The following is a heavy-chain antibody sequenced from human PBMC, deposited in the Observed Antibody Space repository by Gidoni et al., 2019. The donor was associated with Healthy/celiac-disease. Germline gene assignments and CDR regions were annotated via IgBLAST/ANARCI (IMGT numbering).Heavy chain of an antibody. V-gene: IGHV3-30*18. CDR1: GFTFSSYG. CDR3: AKDLTMIVVVTVFDY. CDR2: ISYDGSNK. D-gene: IGHD3-22*01. J-gene: IGHJ4*02. Sequence: QVQLVESVGGVVQPGRSLRLSCAASGFTFSSYGMHWVRQAPGKGLEWVAVISYDGSNKYYADSVKGRFTISRDNSKNTLYLQMNSLRAEDTAVYYCAKDLTMIVVVTVFDYWGQGTLVTVSS.